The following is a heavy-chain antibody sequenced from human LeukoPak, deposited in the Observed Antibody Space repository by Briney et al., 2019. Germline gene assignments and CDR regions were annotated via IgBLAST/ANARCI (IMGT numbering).Heavy chain of an antibody. CDR1: GGSFSGYY. J-gene: IGHJ4*02. CDR2: INHSGST. V-gene: IGHV4-34*01. Sequence: SETLSLTCAVYGGSFSGYYWSWIRQPPGKGLEWIGEINHSGSTNYNPSLKSRVTISVDTSKNQFSLKLSSVTAADTAVYYCARGDYYDSSGYYETYYFDYWGPGTLVTVSS. CDR3: ARGDYYDSSGYYETYYFDY. D-gene: IGHD3-22*01.